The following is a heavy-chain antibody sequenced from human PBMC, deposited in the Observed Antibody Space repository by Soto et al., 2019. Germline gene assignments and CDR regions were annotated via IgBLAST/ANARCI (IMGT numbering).Heavy chain of an antibody. CDR2: INPSGGST. Sequence: ASVKVSCKASGYTFTSYYMHWVRQAPGQGLEWMGIINPSGGSTSYAQKFQGRVTMTRDTSTSTVYMELSSLRSEDTAVYYCARGYGGWFGELLYTGFDPWGQGTPVTVSS. V-gene: IGHV1-46*01. CDR3: ARGYGGWFGELLYTGFDP. J-gene: IGHJ5*02. CDR1: GYTFTSYY. D-gene: IGHD3-10*01.